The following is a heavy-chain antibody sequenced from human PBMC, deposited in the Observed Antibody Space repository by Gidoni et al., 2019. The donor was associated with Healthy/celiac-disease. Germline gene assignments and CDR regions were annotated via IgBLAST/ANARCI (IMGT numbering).Heavy chain of an antibody. CDR2: ISGSGGST. CDR3: AKGTQLWLSGMDV. D-gene: IGHD5-18*01. CDR1: GFTFSSCA. Sequence: EVQLVESGGGLVQPGGSLRLSCAASGFTFSSCAMGWVRQAPGKGLAWVSAISGSGGSTYYADSVKGRFTISRDNSKNTLYLQMNSLRAEDTAVYYCAKGTQLWLSGMDVWGQGTTVTVSS. J-gene: IGHJ6*02. V-gene: IGHV3-23*04.